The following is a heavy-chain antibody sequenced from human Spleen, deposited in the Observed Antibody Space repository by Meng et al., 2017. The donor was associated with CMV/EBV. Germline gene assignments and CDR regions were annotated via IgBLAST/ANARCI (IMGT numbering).Heavy chain of an antibody. D-gene: IGHD6-6*01. CDR1: GSTFSDST. V-gene: IGHV3-21*01. J-gene: IGHJ4*02. Sequence: GESLKISCAASGSTFSDSTMNWVRQAQGKGLEWVSSISSSSSYIYYADSVKGRFTISRDNAKSSLSLQMNSLRVEDTAVYYCARDDGAARKFDYWGQGTLVTVSS. CDR3: ARDDGAARKFDY. CDR2: ISSSSSYI.